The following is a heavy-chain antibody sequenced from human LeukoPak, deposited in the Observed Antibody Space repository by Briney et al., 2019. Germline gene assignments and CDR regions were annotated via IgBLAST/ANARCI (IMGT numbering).Heavy chain of an antibody. V-gene: IGHV4-39*07. D-gene: IGHD6-6*01. CDR2: IYYSGRT. CDR1: GGSISSDTVF. CDR3: ARTYSSSLYYFDY. Sequence: SETLSLTCAVSGGSISSDTVFWDWIRQPPGKGLEWIGSIYYSGRTSYNPSLNSRGTISADTSKNQFSLKLSSVTAADTAVYYCARTYSSSLYYFDYWGQGTLVTVSS. J-gene: IGHJ4*02.